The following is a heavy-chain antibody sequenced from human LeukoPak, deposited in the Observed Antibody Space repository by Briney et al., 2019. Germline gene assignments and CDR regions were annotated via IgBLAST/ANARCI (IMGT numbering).Heavy chain of an antibody. CDR1: GASISSYY. J-gene: IGHJ5*02. Sequence: SETLSLTCTVSGASISSYYWSWIRQPPGKGLEWIGYIYYSGSTNYNPSLKSRVTISVDTSKNQFSLKLSSVTAADTAVYSCARDTAYYGSGSLYNWFDPWGQGTLVTVSS. D-gene: IGHD3-10*01. V-gene: IGHV4-59*01. CDR3: ARDTAYYGSGSLYNWFDP. CDR2: IYYSGST.